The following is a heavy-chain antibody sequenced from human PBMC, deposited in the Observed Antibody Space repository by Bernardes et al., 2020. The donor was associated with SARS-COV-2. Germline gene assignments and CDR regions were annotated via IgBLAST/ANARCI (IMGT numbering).Heavy chain of an antibody. CDR1: GFTFSSYA. CDR2: ISYDGSNK. J-gene: IGHJ5*02. D-gene: IGHD2-2*02. CDR3: ARGIYCSSTSCYSSLAQSRYNWFDP. Sequence: GSLRLSCAASGFTFSSYAMHWVRQAPGKGLEWVAVISYDGSNKYYADSVKGRFTISRDNSKNTLYLQMNSLRAEDTAVYYCARGIYCSSTSCYSSLAQSRYNWFDPWGQGTLVTVSS. V-gene: IGHV3-30*04.